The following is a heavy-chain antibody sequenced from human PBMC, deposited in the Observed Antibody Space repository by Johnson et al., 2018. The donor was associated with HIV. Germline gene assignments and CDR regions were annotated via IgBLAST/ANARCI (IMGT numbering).Heavy chain of an antibody. Sequence: VQLVESGGGLVQPGGSLRLSCAASGFTFSSYWMHWVRQAPGKGLVWVSRINSDGSTTSYADSVKGRFTISRDNSKNTLYLQMNSLRAEDTAVYYCAREGRLGSYLGGVAFDIWGQGTMVTVSS. CDR2: INSDGSTT. D-gene: IGHD1-26*01. CDR3: AREGRLGSYLGGVAFDI. V-gene: IGHV3-74*01. CDR1: GFTFSSYW. J-gene: IGHJ3*02.